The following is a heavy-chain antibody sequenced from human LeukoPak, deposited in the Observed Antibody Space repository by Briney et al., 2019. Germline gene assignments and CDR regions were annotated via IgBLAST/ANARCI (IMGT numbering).Heavy chain of an antibody. CDR1: GGSISSSNW. J-gene: IGHJ5*02. D-gene: IGHD3-10*01. CDR3: ARRNGGYYGSGSYSGFDP. Sequence: SGTLSLTCAVSGGSISSSNWWSWVRQPPGKGLEWIGEIYHSGSTNYNPSLKSRVTISVDKSKNQFSLKLSSVTAADTAVYYCARRNGGYYGSGSYSGFDPWGQGTLVTVSS. V-gene: IGHV4-4*02. CDR2: IYHSGST.